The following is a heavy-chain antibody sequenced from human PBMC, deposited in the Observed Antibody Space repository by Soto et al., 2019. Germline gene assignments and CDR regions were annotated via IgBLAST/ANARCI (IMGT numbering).Heavy chain of an antibody. CDR1: GFTFDDYA. CDR3: AKGWLRFGLIDY. J-gene: IGHJ4*02. D-gene: IGHD5-12*01. Sequence: EVQLVESGGGLVQPGRSLRLSCAASGFTFDDYAMHWVRQAPGKGLEWVSGISWNSGSIGYADSVKGRFTISRDNAKNSLYLQMNSLRAEDTALYYCAKGWLRFGLIDYWGQGTLVTVSS. V-gene: IGHV3-9*01. CDR2: ISWNSGSI.